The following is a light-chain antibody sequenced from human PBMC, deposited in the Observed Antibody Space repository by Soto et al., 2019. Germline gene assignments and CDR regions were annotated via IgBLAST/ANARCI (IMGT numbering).Light chain of an antibody. V-gene: IGLV2-14*01. Sequence: QAVVTQPASVSGSPGQSITISCTGTSGDIGSYNRVSWYQQHPGKAPKLIIYEVTDRPSGVSNRFSGSKSVNTASLTISGLQAEDEAEYYCSSYTNINTRACVFGTGTKVTVL. CDR3: SSYTNINTRACV. J-gene: IGLJ1*01. CDR2: EVT. CDR1: SGDIGSYNR.